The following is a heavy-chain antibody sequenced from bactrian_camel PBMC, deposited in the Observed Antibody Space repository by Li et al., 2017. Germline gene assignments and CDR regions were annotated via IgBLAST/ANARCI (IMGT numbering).Heavy chain of an antibody. D-gene: IGHD7*01. V-gene: IGHV3S55*01. CDR3: VRNNWVPVD. CDR1: GDTIGRYC. J-gene: IGHJ4*01. CDR2: IDRDSRT. Sequence: VQLVESGGGSVQVGGSLRLSCVASGDTIGRYCMGWFRQVPDREREGVAGIDRDSRTTYAGSVEGRFTISRDNAKNTLYQQLNALKTEDTAMYYCVRNNWVPVDWGQGTQVTVS.